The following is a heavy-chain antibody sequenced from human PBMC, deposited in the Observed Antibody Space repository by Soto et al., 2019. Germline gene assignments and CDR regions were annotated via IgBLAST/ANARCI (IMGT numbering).Heavy chain of an antibody. V-gene: IGHV2-5*02. CDR1: GFSLSTSGVG. J-gene: IGHJ5*02. CDR2: IYWDDDK. CDR3: ARPVVPAAIGWFDP. D-gene: IGHD2-2*01. Sequence: ESGPTLVNPTQTLTLTCTFSGFSLSTSGVGVGWIRQPPGKALEWLALIYWDDDKRYSPSLKSRLTITKDTSKNQVVLTMTNMDPVDTATYYCARPVVPAAIGWFDPWGQGTLVTVSS.